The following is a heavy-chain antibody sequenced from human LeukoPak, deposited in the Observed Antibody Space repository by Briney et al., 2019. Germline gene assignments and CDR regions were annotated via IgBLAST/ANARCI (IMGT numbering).Heavy chain of an antibody. J-gene: IGHJ4*02. Sequence: GGSLRLSCAASGFTFSSYSMNWVRQAPGKGLEWVSYISSSSSTIYYADSVKGRFPISRDNAKNSLYLQMNILRDEDTAVYYCAREGATYYGDNYFDYWGQGTLVTVSS. D-gene: IGHD4-17*01. CDR3: AREGATYYGDNYFDY. V-gene: IGHV3-48*02. CDR2: ISSSSSTI. CDR1: GFTFSSYS.